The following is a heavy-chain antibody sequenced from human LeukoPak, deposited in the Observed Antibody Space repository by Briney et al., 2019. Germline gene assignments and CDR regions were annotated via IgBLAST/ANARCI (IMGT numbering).Heavy chain of an antibody. CDR3: AKDGGDIVVVVAATWDSYYFDY. D-gene: IGHD2-15*01. Sequence: PGGSLRLSCAASGFTFSSYGMHWVRQAPGKGLEWVAFIRYDGSNKYYADSVKGRFTISRDNSKNTLYLQMNSLRAEDTAVYYCAKDGGDIVVVVAATWDSYYFDYWGQGTLVTVSS. CDR1: GFTFSSYG. CDR2: IRYDGSNK. J-gene: IGHJ4*02. V-gene: IGHV3-30*02.